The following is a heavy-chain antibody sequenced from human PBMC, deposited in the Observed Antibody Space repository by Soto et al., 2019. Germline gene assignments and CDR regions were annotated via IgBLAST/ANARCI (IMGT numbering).Heavy chain of an antibody. V-gene: IGHV3-72*01. J-gene: IGHJ6*02. D-gene: IGHD6-13*01. CDR2: GRNKAKSYST. Sequence: EVQLVESGGGLVQPGGSLRLSCAASGFTFSDHYMDWVRQAPGKGLEWVGGGRNKAKSYSTEYAASVKCRFTISRDDSKDSLYLQMRSLQTQDTAVNYCTRASGIAAPGLTDYYYGMDVWGRGNTVIVSS. CDR3: TRASGIAAPGLTDYYYGMDV. CDR1: GFTFSDHY.